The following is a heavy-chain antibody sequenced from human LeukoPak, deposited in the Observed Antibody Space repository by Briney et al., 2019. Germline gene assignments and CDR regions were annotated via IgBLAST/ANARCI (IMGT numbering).Heavy chain of an antibody. V-gene: IGHV4-4*02. CDR3: ASQGGLRNDF. CDR1: GGSITSRDC. CDR2: ICLDGRI. J-gene: IGHJ4*02. D-gene: IGHD2-15*01. Sequence: PSETLSLTCGVSGGSITSRDCWSWVRQPPGKGLEWIGEICLDGRIHYTPSLKSRISISIDRSKDQFSLNLVSVAAADTAIYFCASQGGLRNDFWGQGTLVTVSS.